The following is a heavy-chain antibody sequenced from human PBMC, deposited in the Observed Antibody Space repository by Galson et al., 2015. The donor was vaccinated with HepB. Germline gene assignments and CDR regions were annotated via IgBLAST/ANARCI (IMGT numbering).Heavy chain of an antibody. CDR1: GFTFSSYA. Sequence: SLRLSCAASGFTFSSYAMSWVRQAPGKGLEWVSAISGSGGSTYYADSVKGRFTISRDNSKNTLYLQMNSLRAEDTAVYYCAKVRGKTTVVTADYWGQGTLVTVSS. CDR3: AKVRGKTTVVTADY. CDR2: ISGSGGST. V-gene: IGHV3-23*01. D-gene: IGHD4-23*01. J-gene: IGHJ4*02.